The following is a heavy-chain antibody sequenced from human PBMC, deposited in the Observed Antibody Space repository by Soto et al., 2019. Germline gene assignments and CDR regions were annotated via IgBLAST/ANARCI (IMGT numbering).Heavy chain of an antibody. D-gene: IGHD3-9*01. Sequence: ASVKVSCKASGYTFTSYGISWVRQAPGQGLECMGWISAYNGNTNYAQKLQGRVTMTTDTSTSTAYMELRSLRSDDTAVYYCARRPDILTGYYTALEFDYWGQGTLVTVSS. J-gene: IGHJ4*02. CDR2: ISAYNGNT. V-gene: IGHV1-18*04. CDR3: ARRPDILTGYYTALEFDY. CDR1: GYTFTSYG.